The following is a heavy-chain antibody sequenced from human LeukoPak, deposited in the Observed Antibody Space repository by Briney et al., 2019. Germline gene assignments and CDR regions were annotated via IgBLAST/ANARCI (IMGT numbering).Heavy chain of an antibody. Sequence: ASVKVSCKASGYTFTSYGISWVRQAPGQGLEWMGWISAYNGNTNYAQKLQGRVTMTTDTSTSTAYMELRSLRSDDTAVYYCARDSGPRTYYYDSSGYPWGQGTLVTVSS. V-gene: IGHV1-18*01. CDR1: GYTFTSYG. CDR3: ARDSGPRTYYYDSSGYP. CDR2: ISAYNGNT. D-gene: IGHD3-22*01. J-gene: IGHJ5*02.